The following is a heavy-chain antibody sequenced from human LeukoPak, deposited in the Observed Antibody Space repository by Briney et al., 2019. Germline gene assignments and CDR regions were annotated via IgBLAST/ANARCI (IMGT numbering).Heavy chain of an antibody. Sequence: PGGSLRLSCAASGFTFSSYTVNWVRQAPGKGLEWVSSISSTSIYIYYADSVKGRFTISRDNSKNTPYLQMNSLRAEDTAVYYCAKQDWNDGRDFDYWGQGTLVTVSS. V-gene: IGHV3-21*04. CDR1: GFTFSSYT. D-gene: IGHD1-1*01. J-gene: IGHJ4*02. CDR2: ISSTSIYI. CDR3: AKQDWNDGRDFDY.